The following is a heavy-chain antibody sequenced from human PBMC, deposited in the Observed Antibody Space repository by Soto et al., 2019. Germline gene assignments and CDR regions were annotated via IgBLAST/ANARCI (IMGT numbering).Heavy chain of an antibody. CDR3: ARIYYDDSIIIPAVADF. Sequence: ESLKISCQASGYNFSTYWIGWVRHMPGRRLECMGIIYPGDSDTRYSPTFEGRVTISADRSISTAYLQWRSLKASDSAMYYCARIYYDDSIIIPAVADFWGQGTLVTVSS. CDR1: GYNFSTYW. D-gene: IGHD3-22*01. CDR2: IYPGDSDT. V-gene: IGHV5-51*01. J-gene: IGHJ4*02.